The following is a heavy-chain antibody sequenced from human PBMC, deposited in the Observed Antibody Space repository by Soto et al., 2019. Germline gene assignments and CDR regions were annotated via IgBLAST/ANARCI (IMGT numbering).Heavy chain of an antibody. CDR2: IDPGDSGT. Sequence: GESLKISCQVSGYSFTDYWIGWVRQMPGKGLEWMGIIDPGDSGTRYSPSFQGQVTISADKSISTAYLQWNRLKASDTAMYYCARHLEGYGMDVWGQGTTVTVSS. CDR1: GYSFTDYW. CDR3: ARHLEGYGMDV. V-gene: IGHV5-51*01. J-gene: IGHJ6*02.